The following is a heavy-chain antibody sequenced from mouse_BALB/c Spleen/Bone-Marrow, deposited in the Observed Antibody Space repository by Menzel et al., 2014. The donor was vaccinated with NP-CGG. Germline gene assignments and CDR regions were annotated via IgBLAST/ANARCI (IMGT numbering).Heavy chain of an antibody. CDR1: GFNIKDTY. CDR2: IDPANDNT. Sequence: DVKLVESGAELVKPGASVKLSCTASGFNIKDTYIHWVEQRPEQGLEWIGRIDPANDNTKYDPKFQGKATITADTSSSTAYLQLSSLTSEDTAVYYCASYVYGYYFDYWGQGTTLTVSS. D-gene: IGHD2-2*01. CDR3: ASYVYGYYFDY. V-gene: IGHV14-3*02. J-gene: IGHJ2*01.